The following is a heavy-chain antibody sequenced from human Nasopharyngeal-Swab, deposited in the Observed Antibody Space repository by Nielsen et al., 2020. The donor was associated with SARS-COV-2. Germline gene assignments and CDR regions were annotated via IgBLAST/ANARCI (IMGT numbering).Heavy chain of an antibody. CDR1: GFTFDDYA. D-gene: IGHD3-10*01. CDR2: ISWNSGSI. Sequence: GGSLRLSCAASGFTFDDYAMPWVRPAPGKGLEWVSGISWNSGSIGYADSVKGRFTISRDNAKNSLYLQMNSLRAEDMALYYCAKEGAYGKGFGELFLEYWGQGNLVTVSS. CDR3: AKEGAYGKGFGELFLEY. J-gene: IGHJ4*02. V-gene: IGHV3-9*03.